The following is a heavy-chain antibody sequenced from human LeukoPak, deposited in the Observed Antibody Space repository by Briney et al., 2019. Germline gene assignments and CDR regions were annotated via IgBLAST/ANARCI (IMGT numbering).Heavy chain of an antibody. J-gene: IGHJ3*02. CDR1: GFSVSSNY. CDR2: IYSGGST. CDR3: ARGYYYDSSGVVDI. Sequence: GGSLRLSCAVSGFSVSSNYMNWVRQAPEKGLEWVSLIYSGGSTYYADSVKGRFTISRDNSKNTLYLQMNSLRVEDTAVYYCARGYYYDSSGVVDIWGQGTMVTVSS. V-gene: IGHV3-66*01. D-gene: IGHD3-22*01.